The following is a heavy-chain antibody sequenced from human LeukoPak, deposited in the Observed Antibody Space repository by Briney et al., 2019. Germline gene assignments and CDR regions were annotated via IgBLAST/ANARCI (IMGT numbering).Heavy chain of an antibody. J-gene: IGHJ5*01. CDR3: VKDPRDTYGTNWFVS. D-gene: IGHD2-21*01. V-gene: IGHV3-23*01. CDR1: GLSFGNYA. CDR2: ISGTGGAT. Sequence: GGSLRLSCVASGLSFGNYAMRWVRQAPGKGLQWVSQISGTGGATWYAGFARDRFTISRDNSKKTLYLQMSGLRVEDTAMYYCVKDPRDTYGTNWFVSWGQGTLLIVSS.